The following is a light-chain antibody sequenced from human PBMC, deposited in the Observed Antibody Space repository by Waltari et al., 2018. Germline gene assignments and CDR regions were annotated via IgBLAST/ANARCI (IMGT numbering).Light chain of an antibody. CDR1: SSNIGAGYD. Sequence: QSVLTQPPSVSGAPGQRVTISCTGSSSNIGAGYDVHWYQQLPGTVPKLLIYGNSNRPAGVPDRFSGSKSGTSASLAITGLQAEDEADYHCQSYDSSLSGYVFGTGTKVTVL. CDR3: QSYDSSLSGYV. J-gene: IGLJ1*01. CDR2: GNS. V-gene: IGLV1-40*01.